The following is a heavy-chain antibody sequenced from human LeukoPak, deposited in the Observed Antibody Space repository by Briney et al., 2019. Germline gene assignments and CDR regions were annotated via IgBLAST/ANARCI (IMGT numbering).Heavy chain of an antibody. CDR1: GFTFSNAW. CDR3: TTDNYDFWSGYYSAQN. J-gene: IGHJ4*02. D-gene: IGHD3-3*01. Sequence: PGGSLRLSCAASGFTFSNAWMSWVRQAPGKGLEWVGRIKSKTDGGTTDYAAPVKGRFTISRDDSKNTLYLQMNSLKTEDTAVYYCTTDNYDFWSGYYSAQNWGQGTLVTVSS. V-gene: IGHV3-15*01. CDR2: IKSKTDGGTT.